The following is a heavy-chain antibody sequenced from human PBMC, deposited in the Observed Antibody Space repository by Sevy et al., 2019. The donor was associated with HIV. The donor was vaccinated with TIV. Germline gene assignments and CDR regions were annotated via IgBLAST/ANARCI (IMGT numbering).Heavy chain of an antibody. CDR1: GFTFSSYA. D-gene: IGHD1-26*01. J-gene: IGHJ4*02. CDR3: ARSIKSGSYYFDY. Sequence: GGSLRLSCAASGFTFSSYAMHWVRQAPGKGLEYVSAISSNGGSTYYANSGKGRFTISRDNSKNTLYLQMGSLRAEDMAVYYCARSIKSGSYYFDYWGQGTLVTVSS. CDR2: ISSNGGST. V-gene: IGHV3-64*01.